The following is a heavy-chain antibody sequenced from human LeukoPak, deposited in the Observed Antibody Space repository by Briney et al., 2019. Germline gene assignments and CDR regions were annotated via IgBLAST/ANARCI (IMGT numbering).Heavy chain of an antibody. CDR3: ARGDPAAESFDY. Sequence: PGGSLRLSCAASGFTFNNYAMSWVRQPPGKGLEWIGEINHSGSTNYNPSLKSRVTISVDTSKNQFSLKLSSVTAADTAVYYCARGDPAAESFDYWGKGPRFTVSS. V-gene: IGHV4-34*01. D-gene: IGHD6-25*01. CDR2: INHSGST. J-gene: IGHJ4*02. CDR1: GFTFNNYA.